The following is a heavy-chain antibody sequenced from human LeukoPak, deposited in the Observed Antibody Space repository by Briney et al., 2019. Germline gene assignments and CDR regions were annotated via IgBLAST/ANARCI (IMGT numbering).Heavy chain of an antibody. CDR1: EFVFSNHA. D-gene: IGHD3-22*01. CDR3: ARVFWETVNTGYYSDF. CDR2: ITSDSSNI. Sequence: GGSLRLSCVASEFVFSNHAMIWVRQAPGKGLEWNSSITSDSSNIFYANSVRGRFTISRDNANNALHLQMNSLRAEDTAVYYCARVFWETVNTGYYSDFWGPGTLVTVSS. V-gene: IGHV3-21*01. J-gene: IGHJ4*02.